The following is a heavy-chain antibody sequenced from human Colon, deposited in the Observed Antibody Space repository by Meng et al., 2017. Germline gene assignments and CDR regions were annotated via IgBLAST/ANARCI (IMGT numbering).Heavy chain of an antibody. Sequence: SETLSLTCSVSGGSISVYYWSWIRQPPGKGLEWIGYIYGGGSTNYNPSLTSRVTISVDTSKNQLSLKLNSMTAADTAVYYCAGGHTVRAFEYWGQGALVTVSS. D-gene: IGHD3-10*02. V-gene: IGHV4-59*01. CDR2: IYGGGST. J-gene: IGHJ4*02. CDR3: AGGHTVRAFEY. CDR1: GGSISVYY.